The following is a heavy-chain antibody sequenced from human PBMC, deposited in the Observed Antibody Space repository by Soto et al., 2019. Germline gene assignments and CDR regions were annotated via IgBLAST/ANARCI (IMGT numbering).Heavy chain of an antibody. J-gene: IGHJ4*02. CDR1: GGTISMYD. V-gene: IGHV4-4*07. CDR2: IYTSGST. D-gene: IGHD6-19*01. CDR3: ARVNKQWLDY. Sequence: PSESTALAGTVYGGTISMYDGGWMREPAGKGLEWIGRIYTSGSTNYNPSLKSRVTMSVDTSKNQFSLKLSSVTAADTAVYYCARVNKQWLDYWGQGTLVTVSS.